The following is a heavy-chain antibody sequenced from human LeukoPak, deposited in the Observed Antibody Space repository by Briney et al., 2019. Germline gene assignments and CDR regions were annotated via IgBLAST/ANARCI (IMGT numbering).Heavy chain of an antibody. V-gene: IGHV3-30-3*01. CDR2: ISKDGSDK. D-gene: IGHD5-12*01. CDR3: PRDYWRPYDY. CDR1: GFTFSDYA. Sequence: GRSLRLSCAASGFTFSDYAMHWVRQAPGKGLEWVAVISKDGSDKYYPGSVRGRFTISRDNSKNTIYLQMDSLRAEDTAIYYCPRDYWRPYDYWGQGTLVTVPS. J-gene: IGHJ4*02.